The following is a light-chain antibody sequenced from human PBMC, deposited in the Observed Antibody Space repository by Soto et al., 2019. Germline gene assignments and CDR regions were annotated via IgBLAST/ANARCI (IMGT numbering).Light chain of an antibody. J-gene: IGLJ1*01. V-gene: IGLV2-14*01. CDR1: HSEVGGYNY. Sequence: SALTQPASLSGASGQSITNSRPGTHSEVGGYNYVSWYQQHPGKAPKLMIYDVSNRPSGVSNRFSGSKSGNTASLTISGLQAEDEADYYCSSYTSSSPYVFGTGTKVTVL. CDR3: SSYTSSSPYV. CDR2: DVS.